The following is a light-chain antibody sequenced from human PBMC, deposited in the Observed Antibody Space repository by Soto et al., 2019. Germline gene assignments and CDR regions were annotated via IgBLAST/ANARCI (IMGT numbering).Light chain of an antibody. CDR3: QQYGDSPLT. V-gene: IGKV3-20*01. CDR1: QSVSSSY. J-gene: IGKJ1*01. CDR2: GAS. Sequence: EIVLTQSPGTLSFTPGERATLSCRASQSVSSSYLAWYQQKPGQAPRLLIFGASSRATGIPDRFSGSGSGTDFTLTISGLEPEDFTLYYCQQYGDSPLTFGQGTKVDIK.